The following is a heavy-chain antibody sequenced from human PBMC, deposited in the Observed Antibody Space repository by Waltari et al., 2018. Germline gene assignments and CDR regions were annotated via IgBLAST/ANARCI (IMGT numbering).Heavy chain of an antibody. J-gene: IGHJ3*02. CDR3: AGRYGSSGYYSGDAFDI. D-gene: IGHD3-22*01. CDR1: GYSFISYW. V-gene: IGHV5-51*01. Sequence: EVQLVHSGAAVKKPVAPLMIPCKGSGYSFISYWIGWVRPMPGKGLEWMGFIYPGDSDTRYSPSFQGQVTVSADKSISTAYLQWSSLKASDTAMDYCAGRYGSSGYYSGDAFDIWGQGTMVTVSS. CDR2: IYPGDSDT.